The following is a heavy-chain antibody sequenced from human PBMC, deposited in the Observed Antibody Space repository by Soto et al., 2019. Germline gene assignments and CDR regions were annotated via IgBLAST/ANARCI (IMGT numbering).Heavy chain of an antibody. D-gene: IGHD2-15*01. CDR2: IGTAGDT. V-gene: IGHV3-13*01. CDR1: GFTFSSYD. J-gene: IGHJ3*02. CDR3: ARGGGSDAFDI. Sequence: GGSLRLSCAASGFTFSSYDMHWVRQATGKGLEWVSAIGTAGDTYYPGSVKGRFTTSRENAKNSLYLQMNSLRAGDTAVYYCARGGGSDAFDIWGQGTMVTVSS.